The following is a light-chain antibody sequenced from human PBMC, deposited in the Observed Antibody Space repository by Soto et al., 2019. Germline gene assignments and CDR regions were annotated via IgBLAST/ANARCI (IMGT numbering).Light chain of an antibody. J-gene: IGLJ1*01. V-gene: IGLV2-14*01. Sequence: QSDLTQPAAVSGSLGQSITISCTGTSSDIGGYNYVSWYQQHPDKAPKLMIYEVSDRPSGVSNRFSGSKSGNTASLTISGLQAEDEADYYCCSYTSSSSYVFGSGTKLTVL. CDR3: CSYTSSSSYV. CDR2: EVS. CDR1: SSDIGGYNY.